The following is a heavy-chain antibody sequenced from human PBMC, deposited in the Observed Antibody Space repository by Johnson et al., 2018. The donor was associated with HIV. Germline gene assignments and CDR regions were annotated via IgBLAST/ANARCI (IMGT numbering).Heavy chain of an antibody. D-gene: IGHD1-1*01. CDR2: IRYDGTNK. V-gene: IGHV3-30*02. CDR1: GFTFSNYG. J-gene: IGHJ3*02. Sequence: QVQLVESGGGVVQPGGSLRLSCAASGFTFSNYGMHWVRQAPGKGLEWVAFIRYDGTNKYYADSVKGRFTISRDNSKNSLFLQMNRLRAGDTAVYYCARANDLSAFDIWGQGTMVTVSS. CDR3: ARANDLSAFDI.